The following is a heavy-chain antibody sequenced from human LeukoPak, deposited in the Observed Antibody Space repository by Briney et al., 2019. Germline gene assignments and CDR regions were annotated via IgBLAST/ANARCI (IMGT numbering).Heavy chain of an antibody. D-gene: IGHD3-10*01. CDR3: ARGVSGSYYADS. CDR2: INHSGGT. V-gene: IGHV4-34*01. J-gene: IGHJ5*02. Sequence: SETLSHTCAVYGGSFSGYYWSWIRQPPGKGLGWIGEINHSGGTNYKPSLNSRVTISEDGSRNQFSLKRTYVTAADTAVYYCARGVSGSYYADSWGQGTLVTVSS. CDR1: GGSFSGYY.